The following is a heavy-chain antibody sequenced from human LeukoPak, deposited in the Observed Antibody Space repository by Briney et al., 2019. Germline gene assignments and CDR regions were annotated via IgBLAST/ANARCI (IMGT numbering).Heavy chain of an antibody. D-gene: IGHD3-22*01. Sequence: VASVKVSCKATSRISWVRQAPGQGLEWMGWIGTYGGDTYYAQKFQGRITVTTDTSTSTVYMELRNLRSDDTAVYSCARDLWNFYDDSGYNRDFDSWGQGTLVTVSS. J-gene: IGHJ5*01. CDR1: TSR. CDR2: IGTYGGDT. V-gene: IGHV1-18*01. CDR3: ARDLWNFYDDSGYNRDFDS.